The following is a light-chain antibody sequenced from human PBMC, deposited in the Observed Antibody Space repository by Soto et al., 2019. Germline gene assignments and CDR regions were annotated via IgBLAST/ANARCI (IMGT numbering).Light chain of an antibody. Sequence: QSVLTQPASVSGSPGQSITISCAGTTRDVGGYNYVSWYQQHPGKAPKLIIFDVNNRPSGVSDRFSGSKSGNTASLTISGLRVEDEAAYYCNSYRATDARYVFGSGTKVTVL. J-gene: IGLJ1*01. CDR2: DVN. CDR3: NSYRATDARYV. CDR1: TRDVGGYNY. V-gene: IGLV2-14*01.